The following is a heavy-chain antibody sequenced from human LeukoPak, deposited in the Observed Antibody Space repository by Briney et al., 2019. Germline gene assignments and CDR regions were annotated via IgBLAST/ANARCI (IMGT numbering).Heavy chain of an antibody. CDR1: GFTFSNAW. D-gene: IGHD1-1*01. Sequence: GGSLRLSCAASGFTFSNAWMSWVRQAPGKGLEWVGRIKSKTDGGKTDYAAPVKGRFTISRDDSKNTLYLQMNSLKTEDTAVYYCTTGPEIVQLERREDDAFDIWGQGTMVTVSS. CDR2: IKSKTDGGKT. CDR3: TTGPEIVQLERREDDAFDI. V-gene: IGHV3-15*01. J-gene: IGHJ3*02.